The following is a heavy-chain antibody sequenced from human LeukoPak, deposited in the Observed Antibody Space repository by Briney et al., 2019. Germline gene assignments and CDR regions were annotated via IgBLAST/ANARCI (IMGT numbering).Heavy chain of an antibody. J-gene: IGHJ4*02. Sequence: SETLSLTCTVSGGSISSGSYYWSWIRQPAGKGLEWIGRIYTSGSTNYNPSLKSRVTISVDTSKNQFSLKLSSMTAADTAVYYCARGWLAFDYWGQGTLVTVSS. CDR3: ARGWLAFDY. D-gene: IGHD6-19*01. V-gene: IGHV4-61*02. CDR1: GGSISSGSYY. CDR2: IYTSGST.